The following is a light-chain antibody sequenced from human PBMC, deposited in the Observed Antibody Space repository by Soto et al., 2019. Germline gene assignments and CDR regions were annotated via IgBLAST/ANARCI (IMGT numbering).Light chain of an antibody. CDR2: DVS. CDR1: QGVTTN. V-gene: IGKV3-15*01. J-gene: IGKJ5*01. Sequence: EIVMTQSPATLSVSPGERATLSCRAGQGVTTNFAWYQQKSGQSPRLLIYDVSIRATGVPARFSGSGSGPEYTLTIGRLEPEDFAVYSCQQYGFSPISFGQGTRLEI. CDR3: QQYGFSPIS.